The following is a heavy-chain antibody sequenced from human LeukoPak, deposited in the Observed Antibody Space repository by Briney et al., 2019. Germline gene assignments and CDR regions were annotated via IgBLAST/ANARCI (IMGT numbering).Heavy chain of an antibody. V-gene: IGHV1-8*01. CDR2: MNPNSGNT. CDR3: AREKVGLGSSALHYYYYYYMDV. J-gene: IGHJ6*03. Sequence: ASVKVSCKASGYTFTSYDINGVRQATGQGLEWMGWMNPNSGNTGYAQKFQGRVTMTRNTSISTAYMELSSLRSEDTAVYYCAREKVGLGSSALHYYYYYYMDVWGKGTTVTVSS. D-gene: IGHD6-6*01. CDR1: GYTFTSYD.